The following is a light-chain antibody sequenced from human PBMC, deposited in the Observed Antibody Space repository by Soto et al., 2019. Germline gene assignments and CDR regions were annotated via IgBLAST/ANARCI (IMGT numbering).Light chain of an antibody. CDR2: DVT. J-gene: IGLJ1*01. CDR3: SSYTSSSQYV. CDR1: NNDVGGYNY. V-gene: IGLV2-11*01. Sequence: QSVLTQPRSVSGSPGQSVTISCTGTNNDVGGYNYVSWYHQHPGEAPKVIIHDVTKRPSGVPDRFSGSKSGNTASLTVSGLQAEDEADYYCSSYTSSSQYVFGTGSKVTVL.